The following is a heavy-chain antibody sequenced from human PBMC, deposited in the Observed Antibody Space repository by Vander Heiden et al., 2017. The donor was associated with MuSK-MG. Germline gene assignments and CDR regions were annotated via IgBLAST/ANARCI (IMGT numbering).Heavy chain of an antibody. Sequence: QVQLVQAGAAVQKPGPSVNVPCKVCVSTLPLLSRHRVRRAPTEGLEWMGGFEPEEGETNYAQKFQGRVTMTEDTSIDTAYMELSSLRAEDTAVYDCATLHYDSSGWLDALEIWGPGTRVTVSA. V-gene: IGHV1-24*01. J-gene: IGHJ3*02. CDR2: FEPEEGET. CDR3: ATLHYDSSGWLDALEI. CDR1: VSTLPLLS. D-gene: IGHD3-22*01.